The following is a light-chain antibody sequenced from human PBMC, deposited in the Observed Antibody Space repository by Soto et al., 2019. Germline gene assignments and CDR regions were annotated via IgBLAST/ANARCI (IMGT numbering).Light chain of an antibody. CDR1: RSDVGGYNF. V-gene: IGLV2-8*01. Sequence: QSALTQPPSASGSPGQSVTISCTGTRSDVGGYNFVSWYQQHPGKAPKLLIYEVTQRPSGVPDRFSASKSGNTASLTVSGIQAEDEADYYCSSYAGSNMGVFGTGTKLTVL. J-gene: IGLJ1*01. CDR3: SSYAGSNMGV. CDR2: EVT.